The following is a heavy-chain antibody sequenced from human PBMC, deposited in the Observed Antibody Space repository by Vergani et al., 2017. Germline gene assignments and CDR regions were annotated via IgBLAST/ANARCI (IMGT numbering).Heavy chain of an antibody. D-gene: IGHD1-26*01. Sequence: QVQLVESGGGLVKPGGSLRLSCAASGFTFSDYYLSWIRQAPGKGLEWVSYISSSSSYTNYADSVKGRFTISRDNAKNSRYLQMNSLRAEDTAVYYCARDSRVVGATTPPDYWGQGTLVTVSS. CDR3: ARDSRVVGATTPPDY. J-gene: IGHJ4*02. CDR1: GFTFSDYY. CDR2: ISSSSSYT. V-gene: IGHV3-11*06.